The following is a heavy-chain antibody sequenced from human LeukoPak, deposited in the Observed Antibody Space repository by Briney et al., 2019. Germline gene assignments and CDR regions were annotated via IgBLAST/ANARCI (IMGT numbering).Heavy chain of an antibody. CDR3: ARDRGEKGGYYYYYMGV. CDR1: GYTFTGYY. J-gene: IGHJ6*03. V-gene: IGHV1-2*06. CDR2: INPNSGDT. Sequence: GASVKVSCKASGYTFTGYYMHWVRQAPGQGLEYMGRINPNSGDTNYAQKFQGRVTMTRDTSISTAYMELSRLRSDDTAMYYCARDRGEKGGYYYYYMGVWGKGTTVTVSS. D-gene: IGHD2-15*01.